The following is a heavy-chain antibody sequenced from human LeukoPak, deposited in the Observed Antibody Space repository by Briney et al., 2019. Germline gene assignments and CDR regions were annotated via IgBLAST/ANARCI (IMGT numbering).Heavy chain of an antibody. J-gene: IGHJ6*02. CDR1: GGPISSGDYY. D-gene: IGHD4-17*01. CDR3: ARDRGDYGDLPSYYYGLDV. Sequence: SQTLSLTCTDSGGPISSGDYYWSWIRQPAGKGLEWIGRIYPSGGTKYNPSLKSRVTMSIDTSKSQFSLKVTSVTAADTAVYYCARDRGDYGDLPSYYYGLDVWGQGTTVTVSS. V-gene: IGHV4-61*02. CDR2: IYPSGGT.